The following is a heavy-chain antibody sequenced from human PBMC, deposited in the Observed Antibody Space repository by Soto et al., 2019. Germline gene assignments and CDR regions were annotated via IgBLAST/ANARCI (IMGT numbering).Heavy chain of an antibody. CDR3: ARGGVSIFGVVIIGASDY. CDR1: GYTFTSYD. CDR2: MNPNSGNT. Sequence: ASVKVSCKASGYTFTSYDINWVRKATGQGLEWMGWMNPNSGNTGYAQKFQGRVTMTRNTSISTAYMELSSLRSEDTAVYYCARGGVSIFGVVIIGASDYWGQGTLVTVSS. J-gene: IGHJ4*02. V-gene: IGHV1-8*01. D-gene: IGHD3-3*01.